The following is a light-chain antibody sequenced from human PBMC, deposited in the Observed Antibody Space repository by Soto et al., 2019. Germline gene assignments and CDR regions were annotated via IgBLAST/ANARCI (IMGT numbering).Light chain of an antibody. CDR2: DVS. Sequence: QSALTQPASVSGSPGQSITFSCTGTNSDVGGYNSVSWYQQHPGKAPKLMIYDVSNRPSGVSNRFSGSKSGNTASLTISGLQAEDEADYYCSSYTSSNTLVFGGGTKVTVL. CDR1: NSDVGGYNS. CDR3: SSYTSSNTLV. J-gene: IGLJ2*01. V-gene: IGLV2-14*01.